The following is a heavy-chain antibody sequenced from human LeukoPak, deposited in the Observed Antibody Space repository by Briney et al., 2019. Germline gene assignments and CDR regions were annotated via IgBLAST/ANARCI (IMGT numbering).Heavy chain of an antibody. CDR2: IYYSGST. V-gene: IGHV4-59*12. J-gene: IGHJ4*02. CDR3: ARGSVGGYYFSEPYFDY. Sequence: PSETLSLTCTVSGGSISSYYWSWIRQPPGKGLEWIAYIYYSGSTNYNPSLKSRVTISVDTSKNQFSLKLSSVTAADTAVYYCARGSVGGYYFSEPYFDYWGQGTLVTVSS. CDR1: GGSISSYY. D-gene: IGHD3-22*01.